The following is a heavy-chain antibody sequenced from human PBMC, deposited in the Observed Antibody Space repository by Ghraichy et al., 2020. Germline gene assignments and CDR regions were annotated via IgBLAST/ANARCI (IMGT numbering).Heavy chain of an antibody. CDR2: ISYDGSNK. V-gene: IGHV3-30*04. CDR3: ARWISAVAGTWYFDL. J-gene: IGHJ2*01. Sequence: GGSLRLTCTASGFTFSSYAMHWVRQAPGKGLEWVAVISYDGSNKYYADSVKGRFTISRDNSKNTLYLQMNSLRAEDTAVYYCARWISAVAGTWYFDLWGRGTLVTVSS. D-gene: IGHD6-19*01. CDR1: GFTFSSYA.